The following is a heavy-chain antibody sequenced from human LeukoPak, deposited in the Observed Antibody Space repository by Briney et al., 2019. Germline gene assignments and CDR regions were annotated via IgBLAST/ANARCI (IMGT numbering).Heavy chain of an antibody. CDR2: IYSSGST. V-gene: IGHV4-59*01. D-gene: IGHD5-18*01. Sequence: SETLSLTCTVSGGSISNYYWSWIRQPPGKGLEWVGYIYSSGSTNYNPSLKSRVNISVDVSKNQFSLKLSSVTAADTALYYCARVTRAYNYGSDFWGQGTLVTVSS. CDR3: ARVTRAYNYGSDF. J-gene: IGHJ4*02. CDR1: GGSISNYY.